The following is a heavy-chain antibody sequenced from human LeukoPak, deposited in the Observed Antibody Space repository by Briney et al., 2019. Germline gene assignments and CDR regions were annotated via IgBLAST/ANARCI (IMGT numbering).Heavy chain of an antibody. J-gene: IGHJ4*02. Sequence: PSETLSLTCTVSGGSISSSSYYWGWIRQPPGKGLEWIGSIYYSGSTYYSPSLKSRVTISVDTSKNQFSLKLSSVTAADTAVYYCARESYGSESYSIDYWGQGTLVTVSS. CDR2: IYYSGST. D-gene: IGHD3-10*01. CDR3: ARESYGSESYSIDY. CDR1: GGSISSSSYY. V-gene: IGHV4-39*07.